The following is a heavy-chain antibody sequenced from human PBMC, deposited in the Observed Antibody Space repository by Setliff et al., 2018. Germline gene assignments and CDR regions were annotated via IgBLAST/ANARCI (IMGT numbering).Heavy chain of an antibody. CDR1: GYTFTNYG. J-gene: IGHJ1*01. CDR2: IFPKTGNT. V-gene: IGHV1-18*01. Sequence: ASVKVSCKASGYTFTNYGITWVRQAPGQGLEWMGWIFPKTGNTNYAHKLQGRVSTTTDTATGTAYMELRSLRSDDTAVYYCSRLVRYCTVTSCQRASGGEHWGQGTLVTVSS. D-gene: IGHD2-8*02. CDR3: SRLVRYCTVTSCQRASGGEH.